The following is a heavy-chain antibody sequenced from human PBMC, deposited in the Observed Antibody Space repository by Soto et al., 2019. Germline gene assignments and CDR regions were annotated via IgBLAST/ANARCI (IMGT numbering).Heavy chain of an antibody. D-gene: IGHD6-19*01. CDR1: GASISSFY. CDR2: IYYTGST. V-gene: IGHV4-59*01. CDR3: ASESSGRIHY. Sequence: KTSETLSLTCTVSGASISSFYWSWIRQPPGKGLGWLGYIYYTGSTNYSPSLKSRVTISVDTSKNQFSLRLISVTAADTAVYYCASESSGRIHYWGQGTLVTVSS. J-gene: IGHJ4*02.